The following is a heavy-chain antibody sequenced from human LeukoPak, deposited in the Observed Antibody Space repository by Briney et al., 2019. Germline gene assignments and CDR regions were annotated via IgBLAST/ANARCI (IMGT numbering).Heavy chain of an antibody. CDR3: AKIYDSSGYYYAPFDY. J-gene: IGHJ4*02. Sequence: GGSLRLSCAASGFIFSSHGMNWVRQAPGKGLEWVSAISGSGGSTYYADSVKGRFTISRDNSKNTLYLQMNSLRAEDTAVYYCAKIYDSSGYYYAPFDYWGQGTLVTVSS. D-gene: IGHD3-22*01. CDR1: GFIFSSHG. CDR2: ISGSGGST. V-gene: IGHV3-23*01.